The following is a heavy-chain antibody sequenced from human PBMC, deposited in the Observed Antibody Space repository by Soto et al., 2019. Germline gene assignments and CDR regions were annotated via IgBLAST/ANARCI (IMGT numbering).Heavy chain of an antibody. CDR2: INSDGSST. J-gene: IGHJ6*02. V-gene: IGHV3-74*01. D-gene: IGHD3-3*01. CDR3: AKDVLRFLEWLAFYGMDV. CDR1: GFMFVSHW. Sequence: GGSLRLSWAASGFMFVSHWMHCVRQAPGKGLVWVSRINSDGSSTSYADSVKGRFTISRDNSKNTLYLQMNSLRAEDTAVYYCAKDVLRFLEWLAFYGMDVWGQGTTVTVSS.